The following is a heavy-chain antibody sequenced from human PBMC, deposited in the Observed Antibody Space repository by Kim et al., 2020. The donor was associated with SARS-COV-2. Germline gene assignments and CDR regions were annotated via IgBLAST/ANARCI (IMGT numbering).Heavy chain of an antibody. J-gene: IGHJ6*02. CDR1: GGTFSSYA. V-gene: IGHV1-69*13. Sequence: SVKVSCKASGGTFSSYAISWVRQAPGQGLEWMGGIIPIFGTANYAQKFQGRVTITADESTSTAYMELSSLRSEDTAVYYCARGRITIFGVVTPYYYYGMDVWGQGTTVTVSS. CDR2: IIPIFGTA. CDR3: ARGRITIFGVVTPYYYYGMDV. D-gene: IGHD3-3*01.